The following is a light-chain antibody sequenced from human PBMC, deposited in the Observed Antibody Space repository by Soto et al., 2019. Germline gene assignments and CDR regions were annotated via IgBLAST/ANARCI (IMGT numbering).Light chain of an antibody. CDR3: CSYAGSSTFRV. CDR2: EGS. Sequence: QSALTQPASVSGSPGQSITISCTGTSSDVGSYNLVSWYQQHPGKAPKLMIYEGSKRPSGVSNRFSGSKSGNTASLTISGLQAADEADYYCCSYAGSSTFRVFGGGTKLTVL. V-gene: IGLV2-23*03. CDR1: SSDVGSYNL. J-gene: IGLJ2*01.